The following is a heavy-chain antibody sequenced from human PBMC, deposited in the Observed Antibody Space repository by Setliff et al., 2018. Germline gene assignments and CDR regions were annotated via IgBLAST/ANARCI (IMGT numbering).Heavy chain of an antibody. D-gene: IGHD5-12*01. CDR1: GYNFITFG. Sequence: ASVQVSCKTSGYNFITFGISWVRQAPGQGLEWMGWISPYNEKTNYAEKFQGRVTMTTDTSTTTVYMEVASLRSDDTAVYYCVRGPGPSVVVAMPFDRWGQGTLVTVSS. V-gene: IGHV1-18*01. J-gene: IGHJ4*02. CDR2: ISPYNEKT. CDR3: VRGPGPSVVVAMPFDR.